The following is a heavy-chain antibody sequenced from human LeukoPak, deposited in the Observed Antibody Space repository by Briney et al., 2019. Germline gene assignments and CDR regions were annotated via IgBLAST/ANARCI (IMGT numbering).Heavy chain of an antibody. Sequence: GGSLRLSCAASGFTFRDYWMHWVRQAPGKGLVWVSRINSDGSSTTYADSVKGRFTISRDNSKNTLYLQMNSVRAADTAVYFCAKVAWDGGYVDAYWGQGTLVTVSS. CDR3: AKVAWDGGYVDAY. CDR2: INSDGSST. D-gene: IGHD5-12*01. J-gene: IGHJ4*02. V-gene: IGHV3-74*01. CDR1: GFTFRDYW.